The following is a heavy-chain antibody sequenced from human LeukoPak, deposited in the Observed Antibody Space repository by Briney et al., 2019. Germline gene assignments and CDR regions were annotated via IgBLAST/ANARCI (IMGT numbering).Heavy chain of an antibody. CDR2: INHSGST. CDR3: ARGPGIAVAGSYWFDP. J-gene: IGHJ5*02. D-gene: IGHD6-19*01. CDR1: GGSFSGYY. V-gene: IGHV4-34*01. Sequence: SETLSLTCAVYGGSFSGYYWSWIRQPPGKGLEWIGEINHSGSTNYNPSLKSRVTISVDTSKNQISLKLSSVTAADTAVYYCARGPGIAVAGSYWFDPWGQGTLVTVSS.